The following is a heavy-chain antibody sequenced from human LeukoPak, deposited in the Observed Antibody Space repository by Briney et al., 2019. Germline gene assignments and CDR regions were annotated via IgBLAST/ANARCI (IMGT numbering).Heavy chain of an antibody. J-gene: IGHJ5*02. D-gene: IGHD4-17*01. CDR2: IYYSGST. Sequence: PSETLSLTCTVSGGSISSYYWSWIRQPPGKGLEWIGYIYYSGSTNYNPSLKSRVTISVDTSKNQFSLKLSSVTAADTAVYYCARACCGDYPNWFDPWGQGTLVTVSS. CDR3: ARACCGDYPNWFDP. CDR1: GGSISSYY. V-gene: IGHV4-59*01.